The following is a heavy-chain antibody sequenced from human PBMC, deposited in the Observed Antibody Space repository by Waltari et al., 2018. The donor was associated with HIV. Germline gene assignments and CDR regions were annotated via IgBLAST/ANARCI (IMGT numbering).Heavy chain of an antibody. V-gene: IGHV7-4-1*02. CDR2: INTITVNP. D-gene: IGHD7-27*01. Sequence: QVQLVQSGSELKKPGASVKVSCKASGYIFTKYAMNWVRQAPGQGLEWMGWINTITVNPTYAQGFTGRFVFSLDTSVSTAYLQISSLKPEDTAVYYCAKLGNYNWLDPWGQGTLVTVSS. CDR1: GYIFTKYA. J-gene: IGHJ5*02. CDR3: AKLGNYNWLDP.